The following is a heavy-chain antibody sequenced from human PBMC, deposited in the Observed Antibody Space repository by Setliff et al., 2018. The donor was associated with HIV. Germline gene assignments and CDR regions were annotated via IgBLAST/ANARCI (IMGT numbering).Heavy chain of an antibody. Sequence: SETLSLTCTVSGASVNSNNYYWGWIRQPPGKGLEWIASIYYSGTTYYNPSLKSRVTISVDTSKNQFSLKLSSVTAADTAVYYCARLSLSLVRGIINSGDRSFDYWGQGSLVTVSS. CDR3: ARLSLSLVRGIINSGDRSFDY. CDR2: IYYSGTT. CDR1: GASVNSNNYY. J-gene: IGHJ4*02. D-gene: IGHD3-10*01. V-gene: IGHV4-39*01.